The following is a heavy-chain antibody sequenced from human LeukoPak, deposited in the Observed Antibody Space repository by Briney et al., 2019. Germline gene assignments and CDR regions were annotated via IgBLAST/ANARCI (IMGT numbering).Heavy chain of an antibody. CDR2: ISAYTGNT. CDR3: AKGRWMYGSGYYHPFDY. CDR1: GYTFASYS. V-gene: IGHV1-18*01. J-gene: IGHJ4*02. Sequence: ASVKVSCKASGYTFASYSINWVRQAPGQGLEWMGCISAYTGNTDYAQNLQGRVTMTTDTSTSTAYMELRSLRSDDTAVYYCAKGRWMYGSGYYHPFDYWGQGTLVTVSS. D-gene: IGHD3-22*01.